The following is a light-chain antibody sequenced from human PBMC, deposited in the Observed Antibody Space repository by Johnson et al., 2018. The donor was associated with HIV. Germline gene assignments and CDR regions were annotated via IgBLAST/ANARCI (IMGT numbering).Light chain of an antibody. CDR1: SSNIGNNS. J-gene: IGLJ1*01. CDR3: GTWDSRLSAYV. V-gene: IGLV1-51*02. CDR2: ENN. Sequence: QSVLSQPPSVSAAPGQKVTISCSGSSSNIGNNSVSWYQQLPGTAPELLIYENNKRPSGIPDLFSGSNSGTSATLGIPGLQSGDEADNYYGTWDSRLSAYVFGTGTKVTVL.